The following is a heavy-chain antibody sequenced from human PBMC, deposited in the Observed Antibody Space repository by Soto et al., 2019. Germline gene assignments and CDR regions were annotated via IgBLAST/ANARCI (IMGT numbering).Heavy chain of an antibody. J-gene: IGHJ6*02. CDR3: ARDGRWELPLYYYYGMDV. CDR1: GGSISSSSYY. Sequence: SETLSLTCTVSGGSISSSSYYWGWIRQPPGKGLEWIGSIYYSGSTYYNPSLKSRVTISVDTSKNQFSLKLSSVTAADTAVYYCARDGRWELPLYYYYGMDVWGQGTTVTVSS. CDR2: IYYSGST. D-gene: IGHD1-26*01. V-gene: IGHV4-39*02.